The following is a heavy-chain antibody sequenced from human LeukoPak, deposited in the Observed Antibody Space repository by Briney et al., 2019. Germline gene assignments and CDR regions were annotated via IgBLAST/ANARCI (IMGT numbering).Heavy chain of an antibody. Sequence: GGSLRLSCAASGFTFSSYSMNWVRQAPGKGLEWVSSTSSSSSYIYYADSVKGRFTISRDNAKNSLYLQMNSLRAEDTAVYYCAREMYYYDSSGYFHRYYFDYWGQGTLVTVSS. CDR1: GFTFSSYS. D-gene: IGHD3-22*01. V-gene: IGHV3-21*01. CDR2: TSSSSSYI. CDR3: AREMYYYDSSGYFHRYYFDY. J-gene: IGHJ4*02.